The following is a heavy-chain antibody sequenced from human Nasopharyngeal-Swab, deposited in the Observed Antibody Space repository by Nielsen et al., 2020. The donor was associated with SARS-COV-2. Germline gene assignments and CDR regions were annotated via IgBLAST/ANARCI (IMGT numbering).Heavy chain of an antibody. CDR1: GDSVSSNSAA. Sequence: SCAISGDSVSSNSAAWNWIRPSPSRGLEWLGRTYYRSKWYNDYAVSVKSRITINPDTSKNQFSLKLSSVTAADTAVYYCARVWQWLGYYYMDVWGKGTTVTVSS. D-gene: IGHD6-19*01. V-gene: IGHV6-1*01. CDR3: ARVWQWLGYYYMDV. CDR2: TYYRSKWYN. J-gene: IGHJ6*03.